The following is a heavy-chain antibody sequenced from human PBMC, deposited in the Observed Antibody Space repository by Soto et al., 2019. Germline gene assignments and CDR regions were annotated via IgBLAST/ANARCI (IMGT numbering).Heavy chain of an antibody. J-gene: IGHJ5*02. CDR3: AKDPXLGYXSGGSCPNPGPNWFDP. CDR2: ISGSGGSX. V-gene: IGHV3-23*01. D-gene: IGHD2-15*01. Sequence: GGSLRLSXAASGFTFSSYXMXXVXQAPGKGLEWVSXISGSGGSXIYDDSEKGQFTISRNNSKNTLYLQMNSLRAEDTAVYYCAKDPXLGYXSGGSCPNPGPNWFDPWGQGTLVTVSS. CDR1: GFTFSSYX.